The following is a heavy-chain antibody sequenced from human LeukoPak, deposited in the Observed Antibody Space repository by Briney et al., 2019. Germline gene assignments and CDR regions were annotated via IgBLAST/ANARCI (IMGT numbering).Heavy chain of an antibody. CDR1: GFTFSSYG. V-gene: IGHV3-33*01. CDR2: IWYDGSNK. J-gene: IGHJ6*03. D-gene: IGHD1-26*01. Sequence: GGSLRLSCAASGFTFSSYGMHWVRQAPGKGLEWVAVIWYDGSNKYYADSVKGRFTISRDNSKNTLYLQMNSLRAEDTAVYYCARDSKWTESSYMDVWGKGTTVTVSS. CDR3: ARDSKWTESSYMDV.